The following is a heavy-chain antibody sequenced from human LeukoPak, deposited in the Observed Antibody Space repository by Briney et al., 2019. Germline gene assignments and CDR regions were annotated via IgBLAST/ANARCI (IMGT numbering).Heavy chain of an antibody. CDR2: ISVSGGST. Sequence: GGSLRLSCAASGFTFSSYAMSWVRQAPGKGLEWVSAISVSGGSTYYADSVKGRFTISRDNSKNTLYLQMNSLRAEDTAVYYCAKADRALRYCSGGSCYSELDYWGQGTLVTVSS. D-gene: IGHD2-15*01. J-gene: IGHJ4*02. CDR3: AKADRALRYCSGGSCYSELDY. V-gene: IGHV3-23*01. CDR1: GFTFSSYA.